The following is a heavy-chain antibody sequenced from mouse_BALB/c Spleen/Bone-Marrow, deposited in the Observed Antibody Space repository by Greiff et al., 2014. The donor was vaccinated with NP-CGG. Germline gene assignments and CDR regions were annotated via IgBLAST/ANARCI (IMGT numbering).Heavy chain of an antibody. CDR2: IHPNSGNT. Sequence: QVQLKESGSVLVRPGASVKLSCKASGYTFTSSWMHWAKQRPGQGLEWIGEIHPNSGNTNYNEKFKGKATLTVDTSSSTAYVDLSSLTSEDSAVYYCANYYGSSSYWGQGTTLTVPS. CDR3: ANYYGSSSY. CDR1: GYTFTSSW. V-gene: IGHV1S130*01. J-gene: IGHJ2*01. D-gene: IGHD1-1*01.